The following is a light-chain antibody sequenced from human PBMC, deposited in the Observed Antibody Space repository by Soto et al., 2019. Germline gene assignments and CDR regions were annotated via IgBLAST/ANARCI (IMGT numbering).Light chain of an antibody. J-gene: IGLJ3*02. V-gene: IGLV1-44*01. CDR1: NSNIAGDT. CDR2: SNG. CDR3: EAWDDSLNGQRV. Sequence: QSVLTQPPSASGTPGQRVTISCSGGNSNIAGDTINWYQQLPGMAPKLLIYSNGQRPSGVPARFSGSKSATSASLTISGLQSEDEADYYCEAWDDSLNGQRVFGGGTKLTVL.